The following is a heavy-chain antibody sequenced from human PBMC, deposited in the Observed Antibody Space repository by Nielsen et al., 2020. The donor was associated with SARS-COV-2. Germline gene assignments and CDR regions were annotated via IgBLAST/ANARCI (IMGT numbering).Heavy chain of an antibody. CDR2: INEDGGTK. V-gene: IGHV3-7*03. J-gene: IGHJ4*02. CDR3: FHPRVGAAGARD. CDR1: GFTLSNYW. D-gene: IGHD6-13*01. Sequence: GGSLRLSCGASGFTLSNYWMSWVRQAPGKGLEWVANINEDGGTKDYVDSVRGRFTISRDNAKNSLYLQMNSLRAEDTAVYYCFHPRVGAAGARDWGQGTLVTVSS.